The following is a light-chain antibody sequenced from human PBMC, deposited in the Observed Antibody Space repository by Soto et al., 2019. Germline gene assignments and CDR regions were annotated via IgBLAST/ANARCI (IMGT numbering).Light chain of an antibody. J-gene: IGKJ1*01. Sequence: DIQMTQSPSSLSASVGNRVTITCRASQGISNYLAWYQQKPGKVPKLLIYAASTLQSGVPSRFSGSGSGTDFPLTITSLHPEDVATYYCQKYSSARWTFGQGTKVEI. CDR1: QGISNY. V-gene: IGKV1-27*01. CDR3: QKYSSARWT. CDR2: AAS.